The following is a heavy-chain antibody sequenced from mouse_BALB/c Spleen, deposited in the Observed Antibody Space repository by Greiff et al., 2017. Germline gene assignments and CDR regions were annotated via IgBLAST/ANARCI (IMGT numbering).Heavy chain of an antibody. CDR3: TRYEGYFYFDY. Sequence: VQLQQPGAELVRPGASVKLSCKASGYTFTSYWINWVKQRPGQGLEWIGNIYPSDSYTNYNQKFKDKATLTVDKSSSTAYMQLSSPTSEDSAVYCCTRYEGYFYFDYWGQGTTLTVSS. CDR2: IYPSDSYT. V-gene: IGHV1-69*02. D-gene: IGHD2-3*01. J-gene: IGHJ2*01. CDR1: GYTFTSYW.